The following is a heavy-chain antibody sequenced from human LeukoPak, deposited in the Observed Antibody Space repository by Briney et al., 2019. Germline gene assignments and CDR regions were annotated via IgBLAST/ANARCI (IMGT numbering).Heavy chain of an antibody. V-gene: IGHV5-51*01. Sequence: GESLKISCKGSGYSFTSYWIGWVRQMPGKGLEWMGIIYPGDSDTRYSPSFQGQVTISADKSISTAYLQWSSLKASDTAMYYCATAYLASLHGGNAFDIWGQGTMVTVSS. CDR3: ATAYLASLHGGNAFDI. CDR2: IYPGDSDT. J-gene: IGHJ3*02. CDR1: GYSFTSYW. D-gene: IGHD3-16*01.